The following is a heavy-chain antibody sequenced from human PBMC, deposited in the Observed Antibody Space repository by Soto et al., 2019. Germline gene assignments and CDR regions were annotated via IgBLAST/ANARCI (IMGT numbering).Heavy chain of an antibody. J-gene: IGHJ4*02. D-gene: IGHD2-2*01. Sequence: GGSLRLSCAASGFTFSTYVMHWVRQAPGKGLEWVAVISYDGSNKYYADSVKGRFTISRDNSKNTLYLQANSLRAEDTAVFYCARGRGDCSSTRCYVLEYYFDYWGQGTLVTVSS. CDR2: ISYDGSNK. CDR1: GFTFSTYV. V-gene: IGHV3-30-3*01. CDR3: ARGRGDCSSTRCYVLEYYFDY.